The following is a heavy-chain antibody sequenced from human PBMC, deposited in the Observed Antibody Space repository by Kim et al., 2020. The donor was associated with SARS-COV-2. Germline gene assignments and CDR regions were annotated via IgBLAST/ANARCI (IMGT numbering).Heavy chain of an antibody. V-gene: IGHV3-23*01. D-gene: IGHD1-26*01. CDR3: ANIVGIVTQS. J-gene: IGHJ5*02. Sequence: YHADYGQGRVTISRDKSKNTLYLQMNSLRAEDTAVYYCANIVGIVTQSWGQGTLVTVSS.